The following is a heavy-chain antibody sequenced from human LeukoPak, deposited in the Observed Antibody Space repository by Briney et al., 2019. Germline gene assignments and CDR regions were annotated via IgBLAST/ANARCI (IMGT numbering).Heavy chain of an antibody. V-gene: IGHV5-51*01. D-gene: IGHD1-26*01. CDR1: GYSFTSYW. J-gene: IGHJ3*02. CDR3: ARLTVYSGSYGLYAFDI. Sequence: GESLKISCKGSGYSFTSYWIGWVRQMPGKGLEWMGIIYPGDSDTRYSPSFQGQVTISADKSISTAYLQWSSLKASDTAMYYCARLTVYSGSYGLYAFDIWGQGTMVTVS. CDR2: IYPGDSDT.